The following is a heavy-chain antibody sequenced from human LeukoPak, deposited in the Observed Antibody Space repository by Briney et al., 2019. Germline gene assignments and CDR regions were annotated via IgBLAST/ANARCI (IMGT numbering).Heavy chain of an antibody. V-gene: IGHV1-8*03. D-gene: IGHD4-17*01. Sequence: ASVKVSCKASGYTFTSYDINWVRQATGQGLEWMGWMNPNSGNTGYAQKFQGRVTITRGTSARIAYMELSSLTSDDMSVYYCARGIWSTTVTAYYLDYWGQGTLVTVSS. CDR3: ARGIWSTTVTAYYLDY. CDR2: MNPNSGNT. J-gene: IGHJ4*02. CDR1: GYTFTSYD.